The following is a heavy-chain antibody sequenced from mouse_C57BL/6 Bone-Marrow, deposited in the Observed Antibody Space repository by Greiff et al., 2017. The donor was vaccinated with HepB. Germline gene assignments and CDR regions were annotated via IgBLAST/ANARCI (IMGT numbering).Heavy chain of an antibody. D-gene: IGHD1-1*01. CDR1: GYTFTSYW. J-gene: IGHJ4*01. V-gene: IGHV1-55*01. CDR3: AKWFMTSLVAEYYYWMDY. Sequence: QVQLQQPGAELVKPGASVKMSCKASGYTFTSYWITWVKQRPGQGLEWIGDIYPGSGSTNYNEKFKSKATLTVDTSYSTAYMQLSSLTSEDSAVYCCAKWFMTSLVAEYYYWMDYWGQGTLVTVSS. CDR2: IYPGSGST.